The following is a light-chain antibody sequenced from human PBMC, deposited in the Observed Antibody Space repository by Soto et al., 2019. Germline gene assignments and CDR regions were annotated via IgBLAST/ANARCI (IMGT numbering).Light chain of an antibody. CDR3: QQYNNWPPYT. V-gene: IGKV3-15*01. J-gene: IGKJ2*01. CDR2: DAS. CDR1: QSVSSN. Sequence: EIVMTQSPATLSVSPGERVTLSCRASQSVSSNLAWYQQKPGQAPRLLIYDASTRATGIPARFSGSGSGTEFTLTISSLQSQDFAVYFCQQYNNWPPYTFGQGTKLEIK.